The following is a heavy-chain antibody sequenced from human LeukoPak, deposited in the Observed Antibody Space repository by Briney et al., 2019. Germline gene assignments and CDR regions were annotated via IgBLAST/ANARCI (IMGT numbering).Heavy chain of an antibody. J-gene: IGHJ4*02. D-gene: IGHD6-6*01. CDR1: GGYFSGYY. CDR3: ARVNIAARPAEKKSRHRLGIHGFDY. Sequence: SETLSLTCAVYGGYFSGYYWSWIRQPPGKGLEWIGEINHSGSTNYNPSLKSRVTISVDTSKNQFSLKLSSVTAADTAVYYCARVNIAARPAEKKSRHRLGIHGFDYWGQGTLVTVSS. CDR2: INHSGST. V-gene: IGHV4-34*01.